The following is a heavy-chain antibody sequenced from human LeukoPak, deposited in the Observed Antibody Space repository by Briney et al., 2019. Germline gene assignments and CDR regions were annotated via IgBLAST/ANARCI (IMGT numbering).Heavy chain of an antibody. CDR1: GFTFSTYW. D-gene: IGHD4-17*01. J-gene: IGHJ3*02. Sequence: GGSLRLSCAASGFTFSTYWMSWVRQAPGKGLEWVANIKQDGSEKYYVDSVKGRFTISRDNAKNSLYLQMNSLRAEDTAVYYCARDPTDYGDYVGRDAFDIWGQGTMVTVSS. CDR3: ARDPTDYGDYVGRDAFDI. CDR2: IKQDGSEK. V-gene: IGHV3-7*01.